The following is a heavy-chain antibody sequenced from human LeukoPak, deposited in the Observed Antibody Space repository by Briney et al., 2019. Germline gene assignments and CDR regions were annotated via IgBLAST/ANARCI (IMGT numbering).Heavy chain of an antibody. CDR3: ARRAPAGIAVAGTLEY. D-gene: IGHD6-19*01. CDR2: IYHSGST. CDR1: GGSISSSNW. J-gene: IGHJ4*02. V-gene: IGHV4-4*02. Sequence: SETLSLTCAVSGGSISSSNWWSWVRQPPGKGLEWIGEIYHSGSTNYNPSLKSRVTISVDKSKNQFSLKLSSVTAADTAVYYCARRAPAGIAVAGTLEYWGQGTLVTVSS.